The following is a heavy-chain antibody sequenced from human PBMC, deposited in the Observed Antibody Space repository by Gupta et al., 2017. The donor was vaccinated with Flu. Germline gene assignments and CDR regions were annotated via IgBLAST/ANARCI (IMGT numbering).Heavy chain of an antibody. Sequence: EVQLVESGGGLVQPGGSLRLSCAASGFTFSSYSLNWVRQAPGKELEWISYIIRGGNIIYYADSVKGRFTISRDNAKNSLYLQMNSLRVEDTAVYYCTRVSYNGHVSFDSWGQGTLVTVSS. D-gene: IGHD2-8*01. CDR2: IIRGGNII. V-gene: IGHV3-48*01. J-gene: IGHJ4*02. CDR3: TRVSYNGHVSFDS. CDR1: GFTFSSYS.